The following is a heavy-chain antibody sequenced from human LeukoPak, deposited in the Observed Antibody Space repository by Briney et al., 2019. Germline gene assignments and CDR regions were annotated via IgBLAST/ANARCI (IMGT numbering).Heavy chain of an antibody. Sequence: SQTLSLTCTVSGDSISSGNYYWTWIRQPAGKELEWIGRSYTSGNTNYNPSLKSQVTISMDTSKNQFSLNLNSVTAADTAVYYCARDRAGDSFDIWGQGTMVTVSS. V-gene: IGHV4-61*02. J-gene: IGHJ3*02. CDR2: SYTSGNT. CDR3: ARDRAGDSFDI. CDR1: GDSISSGNYY. D-gene: IGHD7-27*01.